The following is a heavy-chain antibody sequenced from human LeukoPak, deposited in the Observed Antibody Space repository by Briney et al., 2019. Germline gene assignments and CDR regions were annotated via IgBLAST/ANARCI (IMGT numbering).Heavy chain of an antibody. J-gene: IGHJ5*02. D-gene: IGHD2-2*01. Sequence: GSVKVFCQASGYTFNRYYMHLVRQAPGPRVEGMGWINPNSGGTNYTQWFQGRVTMTRDTSISTAYMELSRLRSDDTAVYYCARDRSGLVVVPAAINWFDPWGQGTLVTVSS. CDR1: GYTFNRYY. CDR2: INPNSGGT. V-gene: IGHV1-2*02. CDR3: ARDRSGLVVVPAAINWFDP.